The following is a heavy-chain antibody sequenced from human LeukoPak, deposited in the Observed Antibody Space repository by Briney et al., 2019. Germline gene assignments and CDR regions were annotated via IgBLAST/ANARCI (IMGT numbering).Heavy chain of an antibody. CDR2: ISSSGSTI. Sequence: GGSLRLSCAASGCTFSSYEMNWVRQAPGKGLEWVSYISSSGSTIYYADSVKGRFTISRDNAKNSLYLQMNSLRAEDTAVYYCARERYSGYEGYYYGMDVWGQGTTVTISS. V-gene: IGHV3-48*03. CDR1: GCTFSSYE. CDR3: ARERYSGYEGYYYGMDV. J-gene: IGHJ6*02. D-gene: IGHD5-12*01.